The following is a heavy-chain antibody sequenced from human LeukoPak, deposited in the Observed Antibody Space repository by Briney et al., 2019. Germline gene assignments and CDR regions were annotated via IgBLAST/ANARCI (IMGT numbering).Heavy chain of an antibody. CDR2: INPAGSVQ. Sequence: GGSLRLSCAASGFSFSAYYMNWVRQAPGKGPEWLANINPAGSVQNYVDSVRGRFTISRDNAKNSLFLQMNSLRAEDTAVYYCARAVRGGSDTYWGQGTLVAVPS. D-gene: IGHD1-26*01. J-gene: IGHJ4*02. CDR1: GFSFSAYY. V-gene: IGHV3-7*04. CDR3: ARAVRGGSDTY.